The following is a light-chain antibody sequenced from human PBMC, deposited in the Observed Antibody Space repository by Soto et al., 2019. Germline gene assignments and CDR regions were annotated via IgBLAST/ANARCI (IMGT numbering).Light chain of an antibody. CDR1: SSDVGGYNY. J-gene: IGLJ1*01. Sequence: LTQPASVSGSPGQSITISCTGTSSDVGGYNYVSWYQQHPGKAPKLMIYDVSNRPSGVSNRFSGSKSGNTASLTISGLQAEDEADYYCSSYTSSRYVFGTGTKVTVL. CDR2: DVS. V-gene: IGLV2-14*01. CDR3: SSYTSSRYV.